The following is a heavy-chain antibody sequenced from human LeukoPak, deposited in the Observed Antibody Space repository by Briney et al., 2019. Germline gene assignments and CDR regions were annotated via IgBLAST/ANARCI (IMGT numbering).Heavy chain of an antibody. D-gene: IGHD6-6*01. CDR1: GYTFTSYD. CDR2: INTNTGIP. Sequence: GASVNVSCKASGYTFTSYDINWVRQAPGQGLELMGWINTNTGIPTYAQGFAGRFVFSLDTSVTTAYLQITSLKAEDTAVYYCARDLVSAGFDIWGQGTMVTVSS. V-gene: IGHV7-4-1*02. CDR3: ARDLVSAGFDI. J-gene: IGHJ3*02.